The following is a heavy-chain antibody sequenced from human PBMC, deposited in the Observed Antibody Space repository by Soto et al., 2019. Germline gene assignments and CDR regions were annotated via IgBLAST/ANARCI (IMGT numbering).Heavy chain of an antibody. Sequence: QVQLVQSGAEVKKPGASVRVSCKASGYIFSNYDINWVRQATGQGLEWMGWMNPNSGNTGYAQRFQGRVTMTRNTAISTAYMELSSLRSEDTAVYYCARGPKYCISVSCLSGSSWFDPWGQGTLVTVSS. CDR1: GYIFSNYD. CDR2: MNPNSGNT. V-gene: IGHV1-8*02. CDR3: ARGPKYCISVSCLSGSSWFDP. D-gene: IGHD2-15*01. J-gene: IGHJ5*02.